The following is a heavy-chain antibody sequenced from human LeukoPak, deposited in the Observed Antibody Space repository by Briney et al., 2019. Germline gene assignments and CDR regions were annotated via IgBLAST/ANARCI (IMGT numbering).Heavy chain of an antibody. CDR2: IYYSGST. D-gene: IGHD3-16*02. CDR3: ARDDFQYDYVWGSYRPEAFDI. J-gene: IGHJ3*02. CDR1: GGSISSYY. V-gene: IGHV4-59*08. Sequence: SETLSLTCTVSGGSISSYYWSWIRQPPGKGLEWIGYIYYSGSTNYNPSLKSRVTISVDTSKNQFSLKLSSETAADTAVYYCARDDFQYDYVWGSYRPEAFDIWGQGTMVTVSS.